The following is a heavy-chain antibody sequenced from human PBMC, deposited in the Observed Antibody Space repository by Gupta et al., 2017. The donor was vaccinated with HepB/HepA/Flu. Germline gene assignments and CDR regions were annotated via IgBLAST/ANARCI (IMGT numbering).Heavy chain of an antibody. V-gene: IGHV3-23*01. J-gene: IGHJ4*02. Sequence: EVQLLESGGDLVQPGGSLRLSCAASGFSFSSYAMSWVHQAPGKGPEWVLEISGSGGNTYYADSVKGRFSISRDNSKSTLYLQMNSLKVEDTAVYYCAKDLTGTYGDYFDYWGQGTPVAVSA. D-gene: IGHD1-20*01. CDR2: ISGSGGNT. CDR1: GFSFSSYA. CDR3: AKDLTGTYGDYFDY.